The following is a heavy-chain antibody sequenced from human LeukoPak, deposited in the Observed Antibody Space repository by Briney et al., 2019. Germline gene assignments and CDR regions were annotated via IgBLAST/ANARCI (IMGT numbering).Heavy chain of an antibody. J-gene: IGHJ4*02. CDR2: IYYSGST. V-gene: IGHV4-59*07. CDR3: ARGTPYYDFWSGLAADY. CDR1: GGSISSYY. Sequence: SDTLSLTCTLSGGSISSYYWSWIRQPPGKGLEWSGYIYYSGSTNYNPSLKSRVNISVDTSKNQFSLKLSSVTAADTAVYYCARGTPYYDFWSGLAADYWGQGTLVTVSS. D-gene: IGHD3-3*01.